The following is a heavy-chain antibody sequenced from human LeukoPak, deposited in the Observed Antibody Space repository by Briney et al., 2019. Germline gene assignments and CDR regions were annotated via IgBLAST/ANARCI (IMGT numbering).Heavy chain of an antibody. CDR1: GYSTSSGYY. V-gene: IGHV4-38-2*02. J-gene: IGHJ4*02. CDR2: IHHGGTT. Sequence: SETLSLTCTVSGYSTSSGYYWGWIRQPPGKGLEWIGSIHHGGTTYYNPSLKSPVTISVDTSKNQFSLKLSSVTAADTAVYYCARLLAYSSELDYWGQGTLVTVSS. CDR3: ARLLAYSSELDY. D-gene: IGHD6-25*01.